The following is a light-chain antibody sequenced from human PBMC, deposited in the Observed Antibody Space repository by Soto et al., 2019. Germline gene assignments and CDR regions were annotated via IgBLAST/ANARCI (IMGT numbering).Light chain of an antibody. CDR1: QSVSSTF. CDR3: QQYGYSPPT. V-gene: IGKV3-20*01. Sequence: ENVLTQSPGTLSLSPEERATLSCRASQSVSSTFFAWYQQKPGQALRLLLYAAASRAAGIPDRFSGSGSGTDFTLTISRLEPEDFAVYYCQQYGYSPPTFGQGTKLEI. CDR2: AAA. J-gene: IGKJ2*01.